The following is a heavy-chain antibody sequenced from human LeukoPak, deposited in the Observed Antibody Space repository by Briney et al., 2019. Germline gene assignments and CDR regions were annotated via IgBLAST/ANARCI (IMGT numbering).Heavy chain of an antibody. CDR2: IRSKANSYAT. J-gene: IGHJ4*02. Sequence: GGSLRLSCAASGFTFSGSALHWVRQASGKGLEWVGRIRSKANSYATAYAATVNGRFTISRDDSKNTAYLQMNSLKTEDTAVYYCTRLVGDTGVYYYVQWGQGTLVTVSS. CDR1: GFTFSGSA. CDR3: TRLVGDTGVYYYVQ. D-gene: IGHD3-22*01. V-gene: IGHV3-73*01.